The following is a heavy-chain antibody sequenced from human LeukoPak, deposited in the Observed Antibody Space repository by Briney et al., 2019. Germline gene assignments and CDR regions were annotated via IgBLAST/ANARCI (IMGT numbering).Heavy chain of an antibody. CDR1: GAPITRYY. J-gene: IGHJ4*02. V-gene: IGHV4-59*12. D-gene: IGHD3-22*01. Sequence: SETLSLTCTVSGAPITRYYWSWIRQPPGKGLEWIGYIYYTGSANYNPSLKSRVSISVDTSKNQFSLKLSSVTAADTAVYYCARGPTHYDFWSGLGYYYDSSGYYQFDYWGQGTLVTVSS. CDR2: IYYTGSA. CDR3: ARGPTHYDFWSGLGYYYDSSGYYQFDY.